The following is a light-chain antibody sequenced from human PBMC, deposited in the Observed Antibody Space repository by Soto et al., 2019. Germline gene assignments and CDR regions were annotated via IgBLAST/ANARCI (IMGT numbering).Light chain of an antibody. Sequence: QSVLTQPRSVSGSPGQSVTISCTGTSIDVGDSDFVSWYQQHPGKAPKLMIYVVTKRPSGVPDRFSGSKSGNTASLTISGLQDEDEADYYCNSYTSNNTYVFGTGTKVTVL. V-gene: IGLV2-11*01. J-gene: IGLJ1*01. CDR3: NSYTSNNTYV. CDR1: SIDVGDSDF. CDR2: VVT.